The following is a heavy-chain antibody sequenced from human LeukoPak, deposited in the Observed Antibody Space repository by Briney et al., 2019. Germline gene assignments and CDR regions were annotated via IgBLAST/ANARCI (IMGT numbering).Heavy chain of an antibody. V-gene: IGHV3-64*01. J-gene: IGHJ4*02. CDR2: FSSNGIST. CDR3: ARGVILGYDFDY. D-gene: IGHD5-12*01. Sequence: GGPLRLSCAASGFTFSSHAMHWVRQAPGKALEYVSAFSSNGISTYYAHSLQNRFTVSRDNSKNMLFLHMDSLGPEDMAVYYCARGVILGYDFDYWGQGTRVTVSS. CDR1: GFTFSSHA.